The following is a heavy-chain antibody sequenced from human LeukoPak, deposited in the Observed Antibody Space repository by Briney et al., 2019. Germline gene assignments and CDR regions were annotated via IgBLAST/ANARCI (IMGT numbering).Heavy chain of an antibody. CDR1: GFTFRNFW. D-gene: IGHD6-13*01. Sequence: GGSLRLSCAASGFTFRNFWMSWLRQAPGMGLEWVANIKEDGNEKDYGDFVKGRFTISRDNSKNTLYLQMNSLRAEDTAVYYCAKARGYSSSWYPSLDYWGQGTLVTVSS. V-gene: IGHV3-7*03. J-gene: IGHJ4*02. CDR3: AKARGYSSSWYPSLDY. CDR2: IKEDGNEK.